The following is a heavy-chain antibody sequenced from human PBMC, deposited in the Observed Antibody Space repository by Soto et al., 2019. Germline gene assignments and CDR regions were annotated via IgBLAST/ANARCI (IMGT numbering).Heavy chain of an antibody. Sequence: QLQLQESGPGLVKPSETLSLTCTVSGGSISSSSYYWGWIRQPPGKGLEWIGSIYYSGSTYYNPSLKSRVPISVDTSKNHFSLKLSSVTAADTAVYYCARHLYGSGSYYLPHSRSYYFDYWGQGTLVTVSS. CDR1: GGSISSSSYY. V-gene: IGHV4-39*01. CDR3: ARHLYGSGSYYLPHSRSYYFDY. J-gene: IGHJ4*02. D-gene: IGHD3-10*01. CDR2: IYYSGST.